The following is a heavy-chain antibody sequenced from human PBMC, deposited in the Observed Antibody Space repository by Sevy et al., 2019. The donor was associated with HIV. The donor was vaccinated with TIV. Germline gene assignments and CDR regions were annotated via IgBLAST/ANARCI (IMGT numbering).Heavy chain of an antibody. CDR1: GFTFSSYS. J-gene: IGHJ6*02. D-gene: IGHD3-3*01. V-gene: IGHV3-21*01. CDR2: ISSSSSYI. CDR3: ARAGEVLRFLEWLSEAYNFGMDV. Sequence: GGSLRLSCAASGFTFSSYSMNWVRQAPGKGLEWVSSISSSSSYIYYADSVKGRFTISRDNAKNSLYLQMNSLRAEDTAVYYCARAGEVLRFLEWLSEAYNFGMDVWGQGTTVTV.